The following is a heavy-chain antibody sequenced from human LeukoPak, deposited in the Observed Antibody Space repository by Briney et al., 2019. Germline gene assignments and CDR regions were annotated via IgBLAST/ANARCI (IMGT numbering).Heavy chain of an antibody. CDR3: AKDQNTVATAPFDY. J-gene: IGHJ4*02. V-gene: IGHV3-23*01. Sequence: GGSLRLSCVFSGFTFSNYWMSWVRQAPGRGLEWVSAINSAGSTYYGDSVRGRFTISRDNSKNVLYLQMNSLRAEDTALYYCAKDQNTVATAPFDYWGQGTLVTVSS. CDR2: INSAGST. CDR1: GFTFSNYW. D-gene: IGHD4-17*01.